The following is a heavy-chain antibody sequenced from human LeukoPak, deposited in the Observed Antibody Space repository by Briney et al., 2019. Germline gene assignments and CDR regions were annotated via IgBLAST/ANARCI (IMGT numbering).Heavy chain of an antibody. CDR1: GVSISSGGYY. V-gene: IGHV4-31*03. D-gene: IGHD3-3*01. CDR3: ARAHTPVLEWLLVVAGSCWFDP. J-gene: IGHJ5*02. Sequence: SETLSLTCTVSGVSISSGGYYWRWLRQHPGKGLEWIGYIYYSGSTYYNPSLKSRVTISVDTSKNQFSLKLSSVTAADTAAYYCARAHTPVLEWLLVVAGSCWFDPWGQGTLVTVSS. CDR2: IYYSGST.